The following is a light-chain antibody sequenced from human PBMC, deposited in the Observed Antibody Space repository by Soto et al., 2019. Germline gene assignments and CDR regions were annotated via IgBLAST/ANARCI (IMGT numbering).Light chain of an antibody. CDR1: QSVSSN. CDR2: GAS. V-gene: IGKV3-15*01. Sequence: EIVMAQSPPTLSVSPGERATLSCRASQSVSSNLDWYQQKRGQAPRLLIYGASSRATGIPARFSGSGSGTEFTLTIGSLQSDDFAVYYCQQYGSSPITFGQGTRLEIK. CDR3: QQYGSSPIT. J-gene: IGKJ5*01.